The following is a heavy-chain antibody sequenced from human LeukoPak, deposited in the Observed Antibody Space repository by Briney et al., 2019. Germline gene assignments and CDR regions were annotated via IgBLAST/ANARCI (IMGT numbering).Heavy chain of an antibody. J-gene: IGHJ6*03. Sequence: GGSLRLSCAASGFTFSTYIMNWVRQTPGKGLEWVSSIGTSTSYIYYADSVKGRFTISRDNAKNSLYLQMNSLRAEDTAVYYCARDLDTAMSGGMDVWGKGTTVTVSS. CDR2: IGTSTSYI. V-gene: IGHV3-21*01. CDR3: ARDLDTAMSGGMDV. CDR1: GFTFSTYI. D-gene: IGHD5-18*01.